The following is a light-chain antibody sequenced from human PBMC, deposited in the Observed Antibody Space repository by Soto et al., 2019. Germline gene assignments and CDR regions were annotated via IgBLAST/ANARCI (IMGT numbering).Light chain of an antibody. CDR3: QQYNTYS. Sequence: QTTQSPSSLSASVGEKIIITCRASRDVGSDVSWYQQKPGQAPKLLIYAASNLYTGVPSRFSGSGSGTEFSLTISSLQPDDFATYYCQQYNTYSFGQGTKVDIK. V-gene: IGKV1-17*01. CDR1: RDVGSD. J-gene: IGKJ1*01. CDR2: AAS.